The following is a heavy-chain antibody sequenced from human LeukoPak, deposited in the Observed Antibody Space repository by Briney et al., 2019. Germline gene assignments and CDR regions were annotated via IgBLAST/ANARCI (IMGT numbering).Heavy chain of an antibody. CDR1: GFTFSSYT. V-gene: IGHV3-23*01. D-gene: IGHD1-26*01. J-gene: IGHJ4*02. CDR2: ISSSGGST. CDR3: AKVPYSGSYYFEN. Sequence: SGGSLRLSCAASGFTFSSYTMSWVRQAPGKGLEWVSTISSSGGSTYYADSVKGRFSISRDNSRNTLYLQVNSLRAEDTAVYYCAKVPYSGSYYFENWGQGTLVTVSS.